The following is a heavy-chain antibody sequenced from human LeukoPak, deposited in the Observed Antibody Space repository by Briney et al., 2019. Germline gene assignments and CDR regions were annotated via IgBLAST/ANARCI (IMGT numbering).Heavy chain of an antibody. D-gene: IGHD2-8*01. Sequence: GGSLRFSCEGSGFSFSTYGIHWVRQAPGKGLEWLAVISYDGSKKYYVDSVKGRFTVSRDNSQNTLYLQMNSLRPEDTALYYCAKEPIAGMIYAIQGLVYWGQGTLVTVSS. CDR2: ISYDGSKK. CDR3: AKEPIAGMIYAIQGLVY. J-gene: IGHJ4*02. CDR1: GFSFSTYG. V-gene: IGHV3-30*18.